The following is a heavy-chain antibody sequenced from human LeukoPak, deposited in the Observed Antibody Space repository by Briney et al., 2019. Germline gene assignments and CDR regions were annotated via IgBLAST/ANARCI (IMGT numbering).Heavy chain of an antibody. V-gene: IGHV4-39*01. CDR2: MSYSGST. D-gene: IGHD3-10*01. CDR1: GGSISSSSYY. CDR3: ARFYTTSQYGSGYIDV. Sequence: SETLSLTCTLSGGSISSSSYYWGWIRQPPGKGLEWIGSMSYSGSTYYNPSLKSRVTIAVDTSKTQFSLKLSSVTAADTAVYYCARFYTTSQYGSGYIDVWGKGTTVTVSS. J-gene: IGHJ6*03.